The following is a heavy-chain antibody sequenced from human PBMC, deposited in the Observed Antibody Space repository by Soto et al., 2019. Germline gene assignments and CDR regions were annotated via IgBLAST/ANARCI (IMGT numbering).Heavy chain of an antibody. V-gene: IGHV3-23*01. J-gene: IGHJ3*02. CDR1: GFTFSSYA. CDR3: AKVQRGPRRFFAFDI. D-gene: IGHD3-3*01. CDR2: ISGRGGST. Sequence: EVQLLESGGGLVQTGGSRRLSCAASGFTFSSYAMSWVRQATGKGLELVSAISGRGGSTYYADSVKGRFSISRDNSKNTLYLQMNSLRAEDTAVYYCAKVQRGPRRFFAFDISGKGTTVTVSS.